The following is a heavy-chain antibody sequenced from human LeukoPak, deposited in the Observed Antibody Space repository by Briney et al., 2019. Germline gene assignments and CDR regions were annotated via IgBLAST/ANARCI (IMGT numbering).Heavy chain of an antibody. CDR1: GGSISSYY. CDR2: IYTSGST. J-gene: IGHJ4*02. Sequence: SETLSLTCTVSGGSISSYYWSWIRQPAGKGLEWIGRIYTSGSTNYNPSLKSRITMSVDTSKNQFSLKLSSVTAADTAVYYCARDSGILTGYSYFDYWGQGTLVTVYS. V-gene: IGHV4-4*07. D-gene: IGHD3-9*01. CDR3: ARDSGILTGYSYFDY.